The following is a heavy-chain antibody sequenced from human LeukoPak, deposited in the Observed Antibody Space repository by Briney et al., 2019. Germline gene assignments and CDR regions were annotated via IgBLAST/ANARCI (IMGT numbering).Heavy chain of an antibody. Sequence: SETLSLTCAVYGGSFSGYYWSWIRQPPGKRLEWIWEIDHSGSTQYNPSLKSRVTISLDTSKKQFSLKLTSLTAADTAFYYCARYGMAAEGIWWFDPWGQGTLVTVSS. CDR2: IDHSGST. J-gene: IGHJ5*02. V-gene: IGHV4-34*01. CDR3: ARYGMAAEGIWWFDP. CDR1: GGSFSGYY. D-gene: IGHD6-13*01.